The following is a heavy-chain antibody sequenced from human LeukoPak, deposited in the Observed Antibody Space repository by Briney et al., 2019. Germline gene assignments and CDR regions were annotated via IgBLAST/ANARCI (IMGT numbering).Heavy chain of an antibody. CDR2: INHSGST. CDR1: GGSFSGYY. J-gene: IGHJ4*02. V-gene: IGHV4-34*01. Sequence: PSETLSLTCAVYGGSFSGYYWSWIRQPPGKGLEWIGEINHSGSTNYNPSLKSRVTISVDTSKNQFSLKLSSVTAADTAVYHCARLVSGYWGQGTLVTVSS. D-gene: IGHD2-2*01. CDR3: ARLVSGY.